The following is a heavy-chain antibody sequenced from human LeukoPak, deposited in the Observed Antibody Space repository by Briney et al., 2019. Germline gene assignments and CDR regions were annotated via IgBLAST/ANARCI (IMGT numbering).Heavy chain of an antibody. CDR3: AKDNYTDSYYPFDY. CDR2: MSGSGDST. CDR1: GIPLRGNA. J-gene: IGHJ4*02. V-gene: IGHV3-23*01. Sequence: PGGSLRLSCAGAGIPLRGNAMSWVRQAPGKGLEWVSAMSGSGDSTLYADSVRGRFTISRDDSKNTLYLQMNNLRVEDTAVYYCAKDNYTDSYYPFDYWGQGTLVTVSS. D-gene: IGHD1-26*01.